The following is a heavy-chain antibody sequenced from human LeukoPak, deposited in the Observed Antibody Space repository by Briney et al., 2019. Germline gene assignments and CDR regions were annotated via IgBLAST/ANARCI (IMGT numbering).Heavy chain of an antibody. Sequence: SETLSLICAVYGGSFSGYYWSWIRQPPGKGLEWIGEINHSGSTNYNPSLKSRVTISVDTSKNQFSLKLSSVTAADTAVYYCARVGARGYSYGYWAVNYYGMDVWGQGTTVTVSS. CDR1: GGSFSGYY. CDR2: INHSGST. V-gene: IGHV4-34*01. J-gene: IGHJ6*02. D-gene: IGHD5-18*01. CDR3: ARVGARGYSYGYWAVNYYGMDV.